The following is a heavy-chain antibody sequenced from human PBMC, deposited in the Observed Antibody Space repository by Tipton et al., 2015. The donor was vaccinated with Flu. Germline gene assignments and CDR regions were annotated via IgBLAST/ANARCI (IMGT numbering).Heavy chain of an antibody. CDR3: ARVWSSFVATASLDY. V-gene: IGHV4-39*07. CDR1: GFSVNHNY. Sequence: LRLSCAASGFSVNHNYLHWVRRAPGKGLEWIGSIRYGGSSYYTPSLKSRVTISLDMSKDQFSLKLASVTAADTAVYYCARVWSSFVATASLDYWGRGTLVTVSS. CDR2: IRYGGSS. D-gene: IGHD1-1*01. J-gene: IGHJ4*02.